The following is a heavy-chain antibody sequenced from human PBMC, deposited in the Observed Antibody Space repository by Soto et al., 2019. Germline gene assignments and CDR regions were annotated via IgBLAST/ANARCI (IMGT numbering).Heavy chain of an antibody. CDR2: IKQDGSEK. Sequence: GESLKISCAASGFTFSSYWMSWVRQAPGKGLEWVANIKQDGSEKYYVDSVKGRFTISRDNAKNSLYLQMNSLRAEDTAVYYCARDYCSSTSCYTYYMDVWGKGTTVTVSS. J-gene: IGHJ6*03. CDR3: ARDYCSSTSCYTYYMDV. D-gene: IGHD2-2*01. CDR1: GFTFSSYW. V-gene: IGHV3-7*01.